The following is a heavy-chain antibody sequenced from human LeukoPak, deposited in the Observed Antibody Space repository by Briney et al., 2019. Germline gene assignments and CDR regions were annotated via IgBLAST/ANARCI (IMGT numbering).Heavy chain of an antibody. CDR1: GYSISGGYY. CDR2: IYHTAST. V-gene: IGHV4-38-2*01. D-gene: IGHD3-3*01. J-gene: IGHJ5*02. CDR3: AAGSTIFGVLIMGSWFDP. Sequence: SETLSLTCAVSGYSISGGYYWGWIRQPPGRGLEWIGSIYHTASTYYNPSLKSRVTISVDTSKNHFSLKLSSVTAADTAVYYCAAGSTIFGVLIMGSWFDPWGQGTLVTVSS.